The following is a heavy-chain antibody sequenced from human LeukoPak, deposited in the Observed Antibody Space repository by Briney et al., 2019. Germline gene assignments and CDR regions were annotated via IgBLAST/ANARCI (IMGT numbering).Heavy chain of an antibody. CDR3: ARDYPPKLADYYYYYYMDV. CDR2: INPNSGGT. J-gene: IGHJ6*03. V-gene: IGHV1-2*02. CDR1: GYTFTGYY. Sequence: GASVKVSCKASGYTFTGYYMHWVRQAPGQGLEWMGWINPNSGGTNYAQKFQGRVTMTRDMSISTAYMELSRLRSDDTAVYYCARDYPPKLADYYYYYYMDVWGKGTTVTVSS.